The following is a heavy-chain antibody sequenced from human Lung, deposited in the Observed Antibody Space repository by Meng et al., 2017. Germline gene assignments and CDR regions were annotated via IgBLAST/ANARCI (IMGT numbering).Heavy chain of an antibody. Sequence: VQLQRWGAGLLKPSETPSLTCVVSGGSFSDYYWSWIRQPPGKGLEWIGEINHSGSTNYNPSLESRATISVDTSQNNLSLKLSSVTAADSAVYYCARGPTTMAHDFDYWGQGTLVTVSS. J-gene: IGHJ4*02. CDR3: ARGPTTMAHDFDY. V-gene: IGHV4-34*01. CDR1: GGSFSDYY. D-gene: IGHD4-11*01. CDR2: INHSGST.